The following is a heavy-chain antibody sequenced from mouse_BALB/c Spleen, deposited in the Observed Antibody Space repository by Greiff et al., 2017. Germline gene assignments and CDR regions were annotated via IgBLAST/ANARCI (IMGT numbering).Heavy chain of an antibody. CDR1: GFTFSSYG. D-gene: IGHD4-1*01. CDR3: ARDQGSNWEASFAY. J-gene: IGHJ3*01. Sequence: EVQGVESGGGLVQPGGSLKLSCAASGFTFSSYGMSWVRQTPDKRLELVATINSNGGSTYYPDSVKGRFTISRDNAKNTLYLQMSSLKSEDTAMYYCARDQGSNWEASFAYWGQGTLVTVSA. V-gene: IGHV5-6-3*01. CDR2: INSNGGST.